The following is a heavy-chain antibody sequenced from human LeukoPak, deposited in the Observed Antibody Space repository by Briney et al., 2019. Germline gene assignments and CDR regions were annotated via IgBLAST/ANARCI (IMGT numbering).Heavy chain of an antibody. CDR2: INPNSGGT. Sequence: ASVKVSCKASGYTFTGYYMHWVRQAPGQGLEWMGWINPNSGGTNYAQKFQGGVTMTRDTSISTAYMELSRLRSDDTAVYYCARDGYSGYDFSGWFDPWGQGTLVTVSS. CDR1: GYTFTGYY. D-gene: IGHD5-12*01. J-gene: IGHJ5*02. V-gene: IGHV1-2*02. CDR3: ARDGYSGYDFSGWFDP.